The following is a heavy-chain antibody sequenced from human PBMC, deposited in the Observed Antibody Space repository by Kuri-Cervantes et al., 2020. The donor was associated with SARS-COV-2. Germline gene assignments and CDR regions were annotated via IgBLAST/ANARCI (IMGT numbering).Heavy chain of an antibody. J-gene: IGHJ6*02. V-gene: IGHV4-59*01. Sequence: SETLSLTCTVSGGSISSYYWSWIRQPPGKGLEWIGYIYYSGSTNYNPSLKSRVTISVDTSKNQFSLKLSSVTAADTAVYYCARVPHQLVLMDVWGQGTTVTVSS. CDR1: GGSISSYY. CDR2: IYYSGST. D-gene: IGHD6-13*01. CDR3: ARVPHQLVLMDV.